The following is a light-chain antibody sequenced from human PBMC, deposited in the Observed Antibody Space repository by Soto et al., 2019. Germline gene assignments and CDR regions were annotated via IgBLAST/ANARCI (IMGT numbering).Light chain of an antibody. J-gene: IGKJ3*01. V-gene: IGKV3-20*01. CDR3: QHFASSPPRFT. Sequence: DIVLTQSPDTLSSSPGERATLSCRASQSVSSRYLAWYQQRPGQAPRLLIYGVSTRATGVPDRFSGSGSGTDFTLTISSLEPEDYAVYFCQHFASSPPRFTFGPGTKVDMK. CDR2: GVS. CDR1: QSVSSRY.